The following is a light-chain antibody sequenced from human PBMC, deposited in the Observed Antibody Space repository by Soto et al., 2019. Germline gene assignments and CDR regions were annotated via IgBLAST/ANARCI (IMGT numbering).Light chain of an antibody. CDR3: DTWDSNTQNWV. J-gene: IGLJ3*02. CDR1: SGHSSYI. CDR2: LEGSGSY. Sequence: QSVLTQSSSASASLGSSVKLTCTLSSGHSSYIIAWHQQQPGKAPRYLMKLEGSGSYNKGSGVHDGFSGSSSGADRYLTISNLQFEDEADYYCDTWDSNTQNWVFGGGTKVTVL. V-gene: IGLV4-60*02.